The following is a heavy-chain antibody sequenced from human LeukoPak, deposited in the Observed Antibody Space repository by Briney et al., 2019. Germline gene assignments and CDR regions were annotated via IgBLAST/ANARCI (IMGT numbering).Heavy chain of an antibody. CDR2: IYSGGST. Sequence: GGSLRLSCAASGFXVSSNYISWVRQAPGKGLEWVSLIYSGGSTYYADSVKGRFTISRDNSKNTLYLQMNSLRAEDTAVYYCARRACGGDCLKYFENWGQGTLVTVSS. V-gene: IGHV3-53*01. CDR3: ARRACGGDCLKYFEN. CDR1: GFXVSSNY. D-gene: IGHD2-21*02. J-gene: IGHJ4*02.